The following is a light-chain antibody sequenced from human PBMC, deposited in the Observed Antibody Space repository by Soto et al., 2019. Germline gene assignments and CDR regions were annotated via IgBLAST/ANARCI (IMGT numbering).Light chain of an antibody. CDR2: GNS. Sequence: QSVLTQPPSVSGAPGQRVTISCTGSSSNIGAGYDVHWYQHLPGTAPKLLIYGNSNRPSGVPDRFSGSKSGTSASLAITGLQAEDEADYYCQPYDSSLSGVVFGGGTKPTVL. V-gene: IGLV1-40*01. J-gene: IGLJ2*01. CDR1: SSNIGAGYD. CDR3: QPYDSSLSGVV.